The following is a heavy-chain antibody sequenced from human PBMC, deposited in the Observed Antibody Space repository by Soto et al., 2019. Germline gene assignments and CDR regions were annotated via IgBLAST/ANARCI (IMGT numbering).Heavy chain of an antibody. Sequence: PGGSLRLSCTASGFSFGGCAMSWFRQAPGKGLEWVGFIRSKAYGGTTEYAASVKGRFTISRDDSKSIAYLQMNSLKTEDTAVYYCTSLDIVGFWFDPWGQGTLVTVSS. CDR2: IRSKAYGGTT. CDR1: GFSFGGCA. CDR3: TSLDIVGFWFDP. D-gene: IGHD2-15*01. V-gene: IGHV3-49*03. J-gene: IGHJ5*02.